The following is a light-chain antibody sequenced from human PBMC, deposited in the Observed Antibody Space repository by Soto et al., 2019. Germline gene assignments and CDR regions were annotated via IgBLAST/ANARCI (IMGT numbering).Light chain of an antibody. J-gene: IGLJ1*01. CDR2: EVS. CDR3: SSYAGSNNFV. V-gene: IGLV2-14*03. Sequence: QSVLTQPASVFGSPGQSITISCTGTSSDVGGYNFVSWYQQHPGKAPKLMIYEVSNRPSGVPNRFSGSKSGNTASLTISGLQPEDEADYYCSSYAGSNNFVFGTGTKVTVL. CDR1: SSDVGGYNF.